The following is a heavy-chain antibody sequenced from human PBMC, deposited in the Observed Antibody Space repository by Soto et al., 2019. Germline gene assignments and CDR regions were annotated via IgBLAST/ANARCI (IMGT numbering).Heavy chain of an antibody. Sequence: EVQVVESGGGLVQPGGSLRLSCAASGFTFSSYSMNWVRQAPGKGLEWVSYISSSSSSIFYANSVNGRFTISRDNAKNSLYLQMSSLRAEDTAVYYCARNLCSGGSCYGDYWGQGTLVTVSS. CDR1: GFTFSSYS. V-gene: IGHV3-48*01. D-gene: IGHD2-15*01. J-gene: IGHJ4*02. CDR3: ARNLCSGGSCYGDY. CDR2: ISSSSSSI.